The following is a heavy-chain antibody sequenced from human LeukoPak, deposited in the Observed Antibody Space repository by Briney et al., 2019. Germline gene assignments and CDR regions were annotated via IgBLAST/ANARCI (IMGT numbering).Heavy chain of an antibody. Sequence: GGSLRLSCAASGFTFSSYWMSWVRQAPGKGLEWVANIKQDGSEKYHVDSVKGRFTISRDNAKNSLYLQMNSLRAEDTAVYYCASHCSSTSCYDIHFDYWGQGTLVTVSS. V-gene: IGHV3-7*01. CDR1: GFTFSSYW. D-gene: IGHD2-2*01. J-gene: IGHJ4*02. CDR3: ASHCSSTSCYDIHFDY. CDR2: IKQDGSEK.